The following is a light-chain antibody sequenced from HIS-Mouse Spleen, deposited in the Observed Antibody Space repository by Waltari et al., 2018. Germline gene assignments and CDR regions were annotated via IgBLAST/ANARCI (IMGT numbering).Light chain of an antibody. V-gene: IGLV2-14*03. CDR3: SSYTSSSFNVV. Sequence: HSALTQPASVSGSPGQSITISCTGTSSDVGGYNYVSWYQQHPGKAPKLMIYDVSNRPSGVSNRFSGSKSGNTASLTISVLQAEDEADYYCSSYTSSSFNVVFGGGTKLTVL. J-gene: IGLJ2*01. CDR2: DVS. CDR1: SSDVGGYNY.